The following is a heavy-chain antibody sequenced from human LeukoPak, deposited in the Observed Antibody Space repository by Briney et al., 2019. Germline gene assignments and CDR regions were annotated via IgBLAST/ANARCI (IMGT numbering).Heavy chain of an antibody. Sequence: SETLSLTCTVSGYSISSGYYWGWIRQPPGKGLEWIGSIYHSGSTYYNPSLKSRVTISVDTSKNQFSLKLSSVTAADTAVYYCAGGRVGYCSGDNCYGLAFDIWDQGTMVTVSS. CDR1: GYSISSGYY. J-gene: IGHJ3*02. V-gene: IGHV4-38-2*02. CDR3: AGGRVGYCSGDNCYGLAFDI. D-gene: IGHD2-15*01. CDR2: IYHSGST.